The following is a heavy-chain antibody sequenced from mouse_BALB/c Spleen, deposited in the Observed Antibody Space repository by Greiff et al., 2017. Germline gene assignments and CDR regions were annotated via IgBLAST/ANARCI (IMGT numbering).Heavy chain of an antibody. J-gene: IGHJ4*01. CDR2: IDPSDSYT. V-gene: IGHV1-69*02. D-gene: IGHD2-13*01. CDR1: GYTFTSYW. CDR3: ARRTRARDY. Sequence: QVQLQQPGAELVKPGASVKLSCKASGYTFTSYWMHWVKQRPGQGLEWIGEIDPSDSYTNYNQKFKGKATLTVDESSSTAYMQLSSLTSEDSAVYYGARRTRARDYGGQGTSVNV.